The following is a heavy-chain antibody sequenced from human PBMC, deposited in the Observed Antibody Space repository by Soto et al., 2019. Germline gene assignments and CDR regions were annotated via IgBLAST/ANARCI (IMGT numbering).Heavy chain of an antibody. CDR1: GYTFTGYY. Sequence: SVKVSCQPSGYTFTGYYIHWVRQAPGQGLEWMGWINPNSGATNYALKFQGRVTMTRDTSISAAYMELNSLTSDDTAVYYCARSRLTDYSIDYWGQGTLVTVSS. J-gene: IGHJ4*02. D-gene: IGHD4-4*01. V-gene: IGHV1-2*02. CDR3: ARSRLTDYSIDY. CDR2: INPNSGAT.